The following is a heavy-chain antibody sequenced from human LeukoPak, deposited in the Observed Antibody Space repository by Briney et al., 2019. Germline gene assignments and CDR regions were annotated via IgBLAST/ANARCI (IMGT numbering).Heavy chain of an antibody. CDR2: ITSSSSYI. J-gene: IGHJ6*03. Sequence: PGGSLRLSCAASGFTFSSYNMNWVRQAPGKGLEWVSSITSSSSYIYYADSVKGRFTISRDNAKNSLYLQINSLRAEDTAVYYCARDPYSGRYVDYYYYYMDVWGKGTTVTISS. V-gene: IGHV3-21*01. CDR1: GFTFSSYN. CDR3: ARDPYSGRYVDYYYYYMDV. D-gene: IGHD1-26*01.